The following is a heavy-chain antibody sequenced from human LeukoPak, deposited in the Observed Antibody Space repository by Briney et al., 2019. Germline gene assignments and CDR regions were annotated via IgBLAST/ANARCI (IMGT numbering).Heavy chain of an antibody. V-gene: IGHV2-5*01. CDR1: GFSLNTSGVG. J-gene: IGHJ5*02. CDR3: AHRGRLYLSSIGWFDP. D-gene: IGHD2-2*02. Sequence: SGPTLVKPTQTLTLTCTFSGFSLNTSGVGVAWIRQPPGKALEWLALIYWNDDKRFSPSLKTRLTITKDTSTNQVVLTMTNMDPVDTATYYCAHRGRLYLSSIGWFDPWGQGTLVTVSS. CDR2: IYWNDDK.